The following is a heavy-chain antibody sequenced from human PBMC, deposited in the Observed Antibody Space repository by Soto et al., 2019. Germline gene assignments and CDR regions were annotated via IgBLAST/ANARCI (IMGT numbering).Heavy chain of an antibody. V-gene: IGHV3-30*18. CDR3: AKDHLPTTVTTPWFDP. D-gene: IGHD4-17*01. J-gene: IGHJ5*02. CDR1: GFTFSNYG. CDR2: ISYDGSNK. Sequence: QVQLVGSGGGVVQPGRSLRLSCAASGFTFSNYGMHWVRQAPGKGLEWVAVISYDGSNKYYADSVKGRFTISRDNSENTLYLQMYSLRAEDTAVYYCAKDHLPTTVTTPWFDPWGQGTLVTVSS.